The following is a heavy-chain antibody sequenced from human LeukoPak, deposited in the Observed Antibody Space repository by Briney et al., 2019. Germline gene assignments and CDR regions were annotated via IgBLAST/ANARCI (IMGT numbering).Heavy chain of an antibody. CDR3: ARAKYYCDSSGHPEDY. D-gene: IGHD3-22*01. CDR1: GYTFTGYY. Sequence: ASVKVSCKASGYTFTGYYMHWVRQAPGQGLEWMGRINPNSGGTNYAQKFQGRVTMTRDASISTAYMELSRLRSDDTAVYYCARAKYYCDSSGHPEDYWGQGTLVTVSS. V-gene: IGHV1-2*06. CDR2: INPNSGGT. J-gene: IGHJ4*02.